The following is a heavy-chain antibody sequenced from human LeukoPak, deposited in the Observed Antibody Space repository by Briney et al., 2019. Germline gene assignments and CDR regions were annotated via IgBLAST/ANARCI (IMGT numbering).Heavy chain of an antibody. CDR2: INHSGST. D-gene: IGHD3-10*01. CDR3: GRGLGGGGYGSGSYYNYYYYYYYMDV. Sequence: SETLSLTCAVYGGSFSGYYWSWIRQPPGKGLEWIGEINHSGSTNYNPSLKSRVTISVDTSKNQFSLKLSSVTAADTAVYYCGRGLGGGGYGSGSYYNYYYYYYYMDVWGKGTTVTVSS. CDR1: GGSFSGYY. J-gene: IGHJ6*03. V-gene: IGHV4-34*01.